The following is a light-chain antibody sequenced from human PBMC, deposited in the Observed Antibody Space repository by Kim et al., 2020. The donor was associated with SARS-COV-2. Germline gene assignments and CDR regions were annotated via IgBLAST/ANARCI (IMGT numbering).Light chain of an antibody. Sequence: PGQKVTSSCSGSSSNSGNNYVSWYQQLPGTAPTLLIYDNNKRPSGIPDRFSGSKSGTSATLGITGLQTGDEADYYCGTWDSSLSAVFGGGTQLTVL. CDR1: SSNSGNNY. V-gene: IGLV1-51*01. CDR2: DNN. J-gene: IGLJ2*01. CDR3: GTWDSSLSAV.